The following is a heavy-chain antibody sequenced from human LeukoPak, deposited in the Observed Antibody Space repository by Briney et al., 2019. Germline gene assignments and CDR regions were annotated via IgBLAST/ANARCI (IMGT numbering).Heavy chain of an antibody. D-gene: IGHD5-24*01. CDR3: AGGLLEAQGWLQWLGTVYSMDV. Sequence: PGGSLRLSCVASGFNFSDYYMNWIRQSPGKGLEWISYMSSRSGIIYYADSVKGRFTISRDNARNSPYLQMNSLRVDDTAVYYCAGGLLEAQGWLQWLGTVYSMDVWGQGTPVTVSS. CDR1: GFNFSDYY. CDR2: MSSRSGII. V-gene: IGHV3-11*01. J-gene: IGHJ6*02.